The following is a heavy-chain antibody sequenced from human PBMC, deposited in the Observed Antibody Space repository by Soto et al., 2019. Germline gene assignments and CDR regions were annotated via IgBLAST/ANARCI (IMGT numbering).Heavy chain of an antibody. CDR1: GFTFSSYA. Sequence: VQLVESGGGLVKPGGSLRLSCAASGFTFSSYAMHWVRQAPGQRLEWMGWINAGNGNTKYSQKFQGRVTITRDTSASTAYMELSSLRSEDTAVYYCARVVAGTPFDYWGQGTLVTVSS. CDR2: INAGNGNT. D-gene: IGHD6-19*01. CDR3: ARVVAGTPFDY. V-gene: IGHV1-3*01. J-gene: IGHJ4*02.